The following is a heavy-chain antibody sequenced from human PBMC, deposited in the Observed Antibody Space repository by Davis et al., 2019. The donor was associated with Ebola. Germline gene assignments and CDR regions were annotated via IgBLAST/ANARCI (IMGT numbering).Heavy chain of an antibody. D-gene: IGHD6-19*01. J-gene: IGHJ4*02. CDR3: ARHDFHNSGYPFDY. CDR1: GVSISSSSDY. V-gene: IGHV4-39*01. CDR2: ITSGGTT. Sequence: SETLSLTCTVSGVSISSSSDYWGWIRQPPGKGLEWIGSITSGGTTYYNPSLKSRLTISVDTSKNQFSLILRSVTATDTAVYFCARHDFHNSGYPFDYWGQGTLVTVSS.